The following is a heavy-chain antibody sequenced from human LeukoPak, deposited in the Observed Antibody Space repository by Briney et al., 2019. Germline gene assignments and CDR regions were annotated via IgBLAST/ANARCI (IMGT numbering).Heavy chain of an antibody. CDR3: AKNGQRGFSFDP. D-gene: IGHD2-8*01. V-gene: IGHV4-4*07. J-gene: IGHJ5*02. CDR2: IYTSGST. Sequence: SETLSLTCTVSGGSISSYYWSWIRQPAGKGLEWIGRIYTSGSTNYNPSLKSRVTMSVDTSKNQFSLKWYSVTAADTGLYYCAKNGQRGFSFDPWGQGTLVIVAS. CDR1: GGSISSYY.